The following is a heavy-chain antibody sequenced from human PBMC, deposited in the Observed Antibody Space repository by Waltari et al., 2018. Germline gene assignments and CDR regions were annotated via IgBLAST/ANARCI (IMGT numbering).Heavy chain of an antibody. Sequence: QVQLVQSGAEVKKPGSSVKVSCKASGGTFSSYAISWVRQAPGQGLEWMGGIIPILGTANYAQKFQGRVTITADESTSTAYMELSSLRSEDTAVYYCARDNRSSWYMLGDGMDVWGQGTTVTVSS. D-gene: IGHD6-13*01. CDR3: ARDNRSSWYMLGDGMDV. J-gene: IGHJ6*02. CDR2: IIPILGTA. V-gene: IGHV1-69*13. CDR1: GGTFSSYA.